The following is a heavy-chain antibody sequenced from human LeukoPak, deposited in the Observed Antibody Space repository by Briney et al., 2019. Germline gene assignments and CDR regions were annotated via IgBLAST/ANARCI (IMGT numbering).Heavy chain of an antibody. CDR3: ARGPWFGESYDAFDI. CDR2: IIPIFGTA. Sequence: SAKVSCKASGGTFSSYATSWVRQAPGQGLEWMGGIIPIFGTANYAQKFQGRVTITADESTSTAYMELSSLRSEDTAVYYCARGPWFGESYDAFDIWGQGTMVTVSS. CDR1: GGTFSSYA. D-gene: IGHD3-10*01. V-gene: IGHV1-69*13. J-gene: IGHJ3*02.